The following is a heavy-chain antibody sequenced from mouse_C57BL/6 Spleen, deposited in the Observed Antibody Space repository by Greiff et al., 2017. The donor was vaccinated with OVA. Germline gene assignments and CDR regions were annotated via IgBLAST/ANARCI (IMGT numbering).Heavy chain of an antibody. CDR1: GYTFTDYN. CDR3: ARKTTVVGPLDY. Sequence: VQLQQSGPELVKPGASVKIPCTASGYTFTDYNMDWVKQSHGKSLEWIGDINPNNGGTIYNQKFQGKATLTVDKSSSTAYMELRSLTSEDTAGYYCARKTTVVGPLDYWGQGTTLTDSS. V-gene: IGHV1-18*01. J-gene: IGHJ2*01. D-gene: IGHD1-1*01. CDR2: INPNNGGT.